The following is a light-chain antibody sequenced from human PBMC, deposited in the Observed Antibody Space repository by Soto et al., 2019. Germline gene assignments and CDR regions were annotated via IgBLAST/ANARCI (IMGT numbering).Light chain of an antibody. CDR3: QQLNSYPLT. CDR2: GAS. CDR1: QSVSSSY. J-gene: IGKJ4*01. V-gene: IGKV3-20*01. Sequence: VLTKSPGAVSLSTGERATLSCRASQSVSSSYLAWYQQKPGQAPRLLIYGASSRATGIPDRFSGSGSGTDFTLTISRLEPEDFATYYCQQLNSYPLTFGGGTKVDIK.